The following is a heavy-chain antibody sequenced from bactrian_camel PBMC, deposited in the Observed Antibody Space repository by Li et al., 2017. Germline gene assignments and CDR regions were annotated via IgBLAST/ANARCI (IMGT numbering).Heavy chain of an antibody. Sequence: HVQLVESGGGSVQSGGSLRLSCEVSGPLDSTYCMGWLRQVPGKEREGVASIDSYGHINYADSVTGRFTITQDKAKNTVYLQMNNLKPEDTAMYYCAADLGRGMAWEPLPCDWGQGTQGTQVTVS. V-gene: IGHV3S53*01. J-gene: IGHJ4*01. CDR1: GPLDSTYC. D-gene: IGHD1*01. CDR2: IDSYGHI.